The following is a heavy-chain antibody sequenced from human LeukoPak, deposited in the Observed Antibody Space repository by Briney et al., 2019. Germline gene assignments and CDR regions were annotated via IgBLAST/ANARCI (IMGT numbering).Heavy chain of an antibody. CDR2: VSGYNGNT. Sequence: GASVKVSCKASGYTFTSYGITWVRQAPGQGLEWMGWVSGYNGNTKYAQKFQGRVTMTTDKSTSTAYMELSSLRSEDTAVYYCARGLHYYDSSGYQIYWGQGTLVTVSS. V-gene: IGHV1-18*01. CDR1: GYTFTSYG. D-gene: IGHD3-22*01. CDR3: ARGLHYYDSSGYQIY. J-gene: IGHJ4*02.